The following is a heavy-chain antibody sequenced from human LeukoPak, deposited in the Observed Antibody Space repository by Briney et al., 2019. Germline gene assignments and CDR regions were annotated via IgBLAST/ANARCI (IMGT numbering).Heavy chain of an antibody. Sequence: AASVKVSFKASGFTFTSSAVQWVRQARGQRLEWIGWIVVGSGNTNYAQKFQERVTITRDMSTSTAYMELSSLRSEDTAVYYCAADRYYYGSGSYYRWYFDLWGRGTLVTVSS. J-gene: IGHJ2*01. CDR2: IVVGSGNT. D-gene: IGHD3-10*01. CDR3: AADRYYYGSGSYYRWYFDL. V-gene: IGHV1-58*01. CDR1: GFTFTSSA.